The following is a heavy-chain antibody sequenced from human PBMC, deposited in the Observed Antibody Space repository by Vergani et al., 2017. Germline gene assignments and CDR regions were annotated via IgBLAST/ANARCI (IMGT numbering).Heavy chain of an antibody. Sequence: QVQLVQSGAEVKKPGASVTVSCKASGYTFTSYGISWVRQAPGQGLEWMGWISAYNGNTNYAQKLQGRVTMTTDTSTSTAYMELRSLRSDDTAVYYCARAKYCGGDCYTGAFDIWGQGTMVTVSS. CDR2: ISAYNGNT. CDR1: GYTFTSYG. D-gene: IGHD2-21*02. V-gene: IGHV1-18*01. J-gene: IGHJ3*02. CDR3: ARAKYCGGDCYTGAFDI.